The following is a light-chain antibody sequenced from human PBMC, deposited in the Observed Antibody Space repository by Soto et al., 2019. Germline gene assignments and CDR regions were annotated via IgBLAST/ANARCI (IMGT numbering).Light chain of an antibody. J-gene: IGLJ1*01. CDR3: QSYDSSLSGSEV. V-gene: IGLV1-40*01. Sequence: QSVLTQPPPVSGAPGQRVTISCTGSSSNIGAGHDVHWYQHLPGTAPKLLIYGNGNRPSGVPDRFSGSKSGTSASLAITGLQAEDEADYYCQSYDSSLSGSEVFGTGTKLTVL. CDR1: SSNIGAGHD. CDR2: GNG.